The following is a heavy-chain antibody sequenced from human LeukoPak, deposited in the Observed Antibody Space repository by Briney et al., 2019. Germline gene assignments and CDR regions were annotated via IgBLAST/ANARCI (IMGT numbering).Heavy chain of an antibody. D-gene: IGHD3-9*01. CDR3: ARARYDILTGSGGDAFDI. CDR1: GGSISSYY. J-gene: IGHJ3*02. V-gene: IGHV4-4*07. Sequence: SSETLSFTCTVSGGSISSYYWSWIRQPAGKGLEWIGRIYTSGSTNYNPSLKSRVTMSVDTSKNQFSLKLSSVTAADTAVYYCARARYDILTGSGGDAFDIWGQGTMVTVSS. CDR2: IYTSGST.